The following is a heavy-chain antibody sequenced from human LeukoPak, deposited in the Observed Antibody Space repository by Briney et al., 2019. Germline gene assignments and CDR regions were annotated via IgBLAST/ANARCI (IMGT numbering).Heavy chain of an antibody. J-gene: IGHJ6*03. V-gene: IGHV3-7*03. CDR1: GFSFSSYW. D-gene: IGHD2-2*01. CDR2: IKQDGSEK. Sequence: GGSLRLSCSASGFSFSSYWMSWVRQAPGKGLEWVANIKQDGSEKYYVDSVKGRFSISRDNAKNSLYLQMNSLRAEDTAVYYCARDPAIKKDIVVVPAAQAPLDYYYYMDVWGKGTTVTVSS. CDR3: ARDPAIKKDIVVVPAAQAPLDYYYYMDV.